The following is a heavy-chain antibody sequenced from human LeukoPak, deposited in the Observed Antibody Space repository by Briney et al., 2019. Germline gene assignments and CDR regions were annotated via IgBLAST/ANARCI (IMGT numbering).Heavy chain of an antibody. CDR1: GGSISSYY. D-gene: IGHD3/OR15-3a*01. V-gene: IGHV4-59*08. J-gene: IGHJ4*02. CDR3: ARGSDWTFDY. Sequence: SETLSLTCTVSGGSISSYYWSWIRQPPGKGLEWIGYIYYSGSTNYNPSLKSRVTISVDTSKNQFSLKLSSVTAADTAVYYCARGSDWTFDYWGQGTLVTVSS. CDR2: IYYSGST.